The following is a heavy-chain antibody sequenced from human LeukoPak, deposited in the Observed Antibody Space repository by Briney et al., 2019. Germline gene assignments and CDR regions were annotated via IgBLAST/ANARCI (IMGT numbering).Heavy chain of an antibody. Sequence: GGSLRLSCAASGFTFSSYGMHWVRQAPGKGLERVAVIWYDGSNKYYADSVKGRFTISRDNSKNTLYLQMNSLRAEDTAVYYCARGLYYYYMDVWGKGTTVTVSS. J-gene: IGHJ6*03. CDR1: GFTFSSYG. CDR2: IWYDGSNK. CDR3: ARGLYYYYMDV. V-gene: IGHV3-33*01.